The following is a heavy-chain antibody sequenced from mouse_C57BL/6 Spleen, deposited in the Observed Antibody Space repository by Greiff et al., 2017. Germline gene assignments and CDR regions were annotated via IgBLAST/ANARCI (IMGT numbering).Heavy chain of an antibody. CDR2: IYPRDGST. CDR3: ANWDRFAY. D-gene: IGHD4-1*02. J-gene: IGHJ3*01. V-gene: IGHV1-85*01. Sequence: VVESGPELVKPGASVKLSCKASGYTFTSYDINWVKQRPGQGLEWIGWIYPRDGSTKYNEKFKGKATLTVDTSSSTAYMELHSLTSEDSAVYFCANWDRFAYWGQGTLVTVSA. CDR1: GYTFTSYD.